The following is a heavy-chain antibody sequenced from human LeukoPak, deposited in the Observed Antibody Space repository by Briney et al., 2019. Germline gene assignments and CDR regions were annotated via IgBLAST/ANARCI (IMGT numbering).Heavy chain of an antibody. V-gene: IGHV3-7*01. CDR1: GFTFSSYW. J-gene: IGHJ4*02. D-gene: IGHD3-10*01. Sequence: GGSLRLSCAATGFTFSSYWMSWVRQAPGKGLEWVADIKEDGSEKYYVDSVKGRFTISRDNAKNSLYLQMNSLRAEDTAVYYCALNPDYYGSGSFDYWGQGTLVTVSS. CDR3: ALNPDYYGSGSFDY. CDR2: IKEDGSEK.